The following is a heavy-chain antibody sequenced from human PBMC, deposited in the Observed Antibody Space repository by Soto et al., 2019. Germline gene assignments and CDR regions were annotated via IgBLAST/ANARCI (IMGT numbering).Heavy chain of an antibody. CDR1: GFTVSNNY. Sequence: GGSLRLSCAASGFTVSNNYMSWVRQAPGKRLEWVSSLYSSGSTYYADSVKGRFTVSRDISENTLYLQMSSLRIEDTAVYYCAREASGSGWWSQGSFESWGQGTLVTVSS. CDR3: AREASGSGWWSQGSFES. D-gene: IGHD6-19*01. V-gene: IGHV3-66*01. J-gene: IGHJ4*02. CDR2: LYSSGST.